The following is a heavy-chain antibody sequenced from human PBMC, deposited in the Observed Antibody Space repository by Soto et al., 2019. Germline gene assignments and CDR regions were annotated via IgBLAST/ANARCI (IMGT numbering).Heavy chain of an antibody. CDR2: ITIDGSNK. Sequence: GGSLRLSCAASGFTFSSYGMHWVRQAPGKGLEWVAVITIDGSNKYYADSVKGRFTISRDNAKNTLYLQMISLRAEDTAVYYCARDNWNSYWGQGTLVTVSS. V-gene: IGHV3-30*03. D-gene: IGHD1-1*01. J-gene: IGHJ4*02. CDR3: ARDNWNSY. CDR1: GFTFSSYG.